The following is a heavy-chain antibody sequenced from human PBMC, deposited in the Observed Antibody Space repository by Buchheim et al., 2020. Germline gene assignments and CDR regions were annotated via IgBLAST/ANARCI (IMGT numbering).Heavy chain of an antibody. CDR1: GFTFSSYG. D-gene: IGHD6-6*01. CDR2: IWYDGSNK. CDR3: ARDGGDIAARPAPDAFDI. J-gene: IGHJ3*02. Sequence: QVQLVESGGGVVQPGRSLRLSCAASGFTFSSYGMHWVRQAPGKGLEWVAVIWYDGSNKYYADSVKGRFTISRDNSKNTLYLQMNSLRAEDTAVYYCARDGGDIAARPAPDAFDIWDQGT. V-gene: IGHV3-33*01.